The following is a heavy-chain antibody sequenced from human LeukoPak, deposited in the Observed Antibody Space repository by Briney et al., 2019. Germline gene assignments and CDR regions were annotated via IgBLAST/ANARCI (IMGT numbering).Heavy chain of an antibody. Sequence: GRSLRLSCAASGFTFSSYWMHWVRQAPGEGLVWVSRINSDGSSTSYADSVKGRFTISRDNAKNTLYLQMNSLRAEDTAVYYCARVSPDCSGGSCFDYWGQGTLVTVSS. J-gene: IGHJ4*02. V-gene: IGHV3-74*01. CDR3: ARVSPDCSGGSCFDY. D-gene: IGHD2-15*01. CDR1: GFTFSSYW. CDR2: INSDGSST.